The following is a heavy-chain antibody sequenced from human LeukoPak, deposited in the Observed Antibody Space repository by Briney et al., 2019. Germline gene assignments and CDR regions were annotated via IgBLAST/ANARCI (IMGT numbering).Heavy chain of an antibody. Sequence: PGGSLRLSCAASGFAFGAYGMHWVRQAPGMGLDWVAAVSFDGSNKYYADSVKGRFTISRDNSRDTLFLQMSSLRAEDTAVYYCAKGDSSGSYHYFDYWGQGSLITVSS. V-gene: IGHV3-30*18. D-gene: IGHD3-10*01. CDR3: AKGDSSGSYHYFDY. J-gene: IGHJ4*02. CDR1: GFAFGAYG. CDR2: VSFDGSNK.